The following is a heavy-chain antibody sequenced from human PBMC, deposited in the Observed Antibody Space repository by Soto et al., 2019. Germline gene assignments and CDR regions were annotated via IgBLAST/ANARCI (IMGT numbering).Heavy chain of an antibody. CDR1: GGSISSGGYS. V-gene: IGHV4-30-2*01. CDR2: IYHSGST. D-gene: IGHD3-10*01. CDR3: AREQRVRGVMGYYYGMDV. J-gene: IGHJ6*02. Sequence: PSETLSLTCAVSGGSISSGGYSWSWIRQPPGKGLEWIGYIYHSGSTYYNPSLKSRVTISVDRSKNRFSLKLSSVTAADTAVYYCAREQRVRGVMGYYYGMDVWGQGTTVTVSS.